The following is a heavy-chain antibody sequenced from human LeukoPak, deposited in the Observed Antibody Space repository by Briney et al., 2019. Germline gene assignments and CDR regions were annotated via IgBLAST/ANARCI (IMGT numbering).Heavy chain of an antibody. V-gene: IGHV3-23*01. Sequence: GGSLRLSCAASGFTFSSYAMSWVRQAPGKGLEWVSAISGSGGSTYYADSVRGRFTISRDNSKNTLYLQMNSLRAEDTAVYYCAKFSSRDYYDSSGYYSTWGRSAFDIWGQGTMVTVSS. CDR1: GFTFSSYA. D-gene: IGHD3-22*01. CDR3: AKFSSRDYYDSSGYYSTWGRSAFDI. J-gene: IGHJ3*02. CDR2: ISGSGGST.